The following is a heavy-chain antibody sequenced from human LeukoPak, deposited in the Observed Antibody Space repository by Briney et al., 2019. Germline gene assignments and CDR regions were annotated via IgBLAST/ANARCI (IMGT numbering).Heavy chain of an antibody. V-gene: IGHV3-48*03. CDR1: GFSSSSYI. D-gene: IGHD4-17*01. CDR3: AAGYDDYAPRFVEY. J-gene: IGHJ4*02. CDR2: ITTSGSTI. Sequence: PGGSLRDSRVDSGFSSSSYIMNWVRQAPGKGLEWVSYITTSGSTIYYADSVKGRFTISRDNAKNSLYLQMNSLRAEDTAVYYCAAGYDDYAPRFVEYWGQGTLATVSS.